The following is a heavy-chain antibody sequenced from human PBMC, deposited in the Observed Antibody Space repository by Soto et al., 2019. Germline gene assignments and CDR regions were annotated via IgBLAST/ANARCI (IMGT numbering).Heavy chain of an antibody. Sequence: SQTLSLTCAISGDSVSSNTASWNWIRQSPSRGLEWLGRTYFRSKWYNDYAVSVKSRIIINPDTSNNQFSLQLNSGTPEDTAVYFCAKGDNLGPKTGYAFDPWGQGIMVTVSS. CDR2: TYFRSKWYN. CDR1: GDSVSSNTAS. CDR3: AKGDNLGPKTGYAFDP. J-gene: IGHJ5*02. V-gene: IGHV6-1*01. D-gene: IGHD5-12*01.